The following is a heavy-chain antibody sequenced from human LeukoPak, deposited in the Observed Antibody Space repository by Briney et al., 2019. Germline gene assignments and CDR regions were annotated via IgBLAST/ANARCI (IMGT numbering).Heavy chain of an antibody. J-gene: IGHJ4*02. D-gene: IGHD3-10*01. CDR1: GFTVSNNY. CDR2: IYSGGST. Sequence: GGSLRLSCAASGFTVSNNYMSWVRQAPGKGLEWIAVIYSGGSTFHADSVKGRFIISRDNSKNTLYLQMNSLRVEDTAVYYCAKEVSSWGVFDYWGQGTLVTVSS. CDR3: AKEVSSWGVFDY. V-gene: IGHV3-53*01.